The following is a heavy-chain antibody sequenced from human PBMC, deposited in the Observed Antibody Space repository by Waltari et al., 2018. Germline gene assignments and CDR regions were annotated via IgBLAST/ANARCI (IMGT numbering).Heavy chain of an antibody. J-gene: IGHJ4*02. V-gene: IGHV4-34*01. CDR1: GGSFSGYY. D-gene: IGHD6-19*01. CDR3: ARGPPLSYSSGWYGR. CDR2: INHSGST. Sequence: QVQLQQWGAGLLKPSETLSLTCAVYGGSFSGYYWSWIRQPPGKGLAWIGEINHSGSTNYNPSLKRRVTISVDTSKNQFSRKLSSVTAADTAVYYCARGPPLSYSSGWYGRWGQGTLVTVSS.